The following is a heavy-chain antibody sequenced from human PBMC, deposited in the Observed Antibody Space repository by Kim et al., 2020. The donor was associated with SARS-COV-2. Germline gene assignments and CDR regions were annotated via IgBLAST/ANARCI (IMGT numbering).Heavy chain of an antibody. D-gene: IGHD1-26*01. Sequence: GGSLRLSCVASGFMFSSHAMTWVRQAPGKGLECVSTISGGGDITYYADSVKGRFTASRDNSKNTLYLQMNSLRAEDTALYFSAKDPSGNYYYYSAMDAGG. J-gene: IGHJ6*01. CDR1: GFMFSSHA. CDR3: AKDPSGNYYYYSAMDA. V-gene: IGHV3-23*01. CDR2: ISGGGDIT.